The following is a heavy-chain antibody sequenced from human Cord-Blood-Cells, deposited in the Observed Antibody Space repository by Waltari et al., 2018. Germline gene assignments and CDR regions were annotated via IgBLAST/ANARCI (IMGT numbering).Heavy chain of an antibody. D-gene: IGHD7-27*01. Sequence: QVQLVQSGAEVKKPGASVKVSCKASGYTFTSYGISWVRQAPGQGLEGMGWIVAYNGNTNQARKVQGRGTMTTDTSTSTAYMELRSLRSDDTAVYYGARGRLGIWYFDLGGRGTLVTVSS. CDR1: GYTFTSYG. J-gene: IGHJ2*01. CDR3: ARGRLGIWYFDL. CDR2: IVAYNGNT. V-gene: IGHV1-18*01.